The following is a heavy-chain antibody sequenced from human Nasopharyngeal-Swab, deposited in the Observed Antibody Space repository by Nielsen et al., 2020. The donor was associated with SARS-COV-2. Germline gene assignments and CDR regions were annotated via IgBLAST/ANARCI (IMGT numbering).Heavy chain of an antibody. J-gene: IGHJ6*02. CDR3: ARVGYSSGWYHFYYGLDV. D-gene: IGHD6-19*01. CDR2: MDHSGGS. Sequence: SETLSLTCAVSGGSISSSDLWSWVRQPPGKGLEWIGEMDHSGGSDYNPSLRSRVTISIDKSRNQFSLMLTSVTAADTAVYYCARVGYSSGWYHFYYGLDVWGHGTTVTVSS. V-gene: IGHV4-4*02. CDR1: GGSISSSDL.